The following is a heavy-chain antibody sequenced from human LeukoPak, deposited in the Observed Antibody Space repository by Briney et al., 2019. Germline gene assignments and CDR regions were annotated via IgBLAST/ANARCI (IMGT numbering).Heavy chain of an antibody. CDR1: GFTFRIYW. D-gene: IGHD3-22*01. CDR3: ATWYYYDSSAYYLSY. J-gene: IGHJ4*02. CDR2: FYCYGRST. Sequence: PGVSVRLSCAASGFTFRIYWMHCVRQAPGKGRVWVSRFYCYGRSTRYADPVKGRFTISRDNAKNTLYLQMNSLRAEDTAVYYCATWYYYDSSAYYLSYWGQGTLVTVSS. V-gene: IGHV3-74*01.